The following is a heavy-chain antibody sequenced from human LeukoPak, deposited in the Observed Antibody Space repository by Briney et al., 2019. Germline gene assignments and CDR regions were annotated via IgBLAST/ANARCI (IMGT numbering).Heavy chain of an antibody. CDR2: IYTSGST. CDR1: GGFISSGSYF. CDR3: ARGGYYDSSGSMDAFDI. D-gene: IGHD3-22*01. J-gene: IGHJ3*02. V-gene: IGHV4-61*02. Sequence: SETLSLTCTVSGGFISSGSYFWNWIRQPAGKGLEWIGRIYTSGSTDYNPSLKSRVTISLDTSKSQFSLKLSSVTAADTAVYYCARGGYYDSSGSMDAFDIWGQGTMVTVSS.